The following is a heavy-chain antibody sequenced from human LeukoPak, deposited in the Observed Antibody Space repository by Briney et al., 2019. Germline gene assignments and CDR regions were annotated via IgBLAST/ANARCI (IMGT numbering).Heavy chain of an antibody. CDR3: ARAPIVVVPATTVPDAFDI. CDR1: GGSLSSYY. V-gene: IGHV4-59*01. J-gene: IGHJ3*02. CDR2: IYYSGST. Sequence: SETLSLTCTVSGGSLSSYYWSWLRQPPGKGLEWIGYIYYSGSTNYNPSLKSRVPISVDTSKNQFSLKLSSVTAADTAVYYCARAPIVVVPATTVPDAFDIWGQGTMVTVSS. D-gene: IGHD2-2*01.